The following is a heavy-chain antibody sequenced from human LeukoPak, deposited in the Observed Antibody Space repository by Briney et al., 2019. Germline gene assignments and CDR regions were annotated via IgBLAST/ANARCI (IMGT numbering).Heavy chain of an antibody. J-gene: IGHJ4*02. Sequence: PGGSLRLSCAASGFTVSSNYMSWIRQPPGKGLEWIGEINHSGSTNYNPSLKSRVTISVDTSKNQFSLKLSSVTAADTAVYYCARGWLSRRDFDYWGQGTLVTVSS. CDR3: ARGWLSRRDFDY. D-gene: IGHD6-19*01. CDR2: INHSGST. V-gene: IGHV4-34*01. CDR1: GFTVSSNY.